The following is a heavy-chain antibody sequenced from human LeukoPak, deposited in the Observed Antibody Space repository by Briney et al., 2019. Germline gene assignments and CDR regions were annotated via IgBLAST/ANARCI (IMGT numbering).Heavy chain of an antibody. J-gene: IGHJ4*02. V-gene: IGHV1-69*05. CDR1: GGTFSSYA. CDR3: ARGELMAAAILDY. Sequence: GAAVKVSFKASGGTFSSYAISWVRQAPGQGLEWMGIIIPIFGTSNYAQKFQGRVTLTTYESTRKASMELSSLRSEDTAVYYWARGELMAAAILDYWGQGTLVTVSS. D-gene: IGHD6-13*01. CDR2: IIPIFGTS.